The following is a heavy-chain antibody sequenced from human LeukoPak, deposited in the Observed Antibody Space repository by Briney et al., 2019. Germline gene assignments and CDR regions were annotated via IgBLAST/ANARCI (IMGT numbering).Heavy chain of an antibody. CDR2: IYYSGST. Sequence: PSETLSLTCTVSGGSISSYYWSWIRQPPGKGLEWIEYIYYSGSTNYNPSLKSRVTISVDTSKNQFSLKLSSVTAADTAVYYCARHGGRWELLPRHYFDYWGQGTLVTVSS. V-gene: IGHV4-59*08. J-gene: IGHJ4*02. CDR1: GGSISSYY. D-gene: IGHD1-26*01. CDR3: ARHGGRWELLPRHYFDY.